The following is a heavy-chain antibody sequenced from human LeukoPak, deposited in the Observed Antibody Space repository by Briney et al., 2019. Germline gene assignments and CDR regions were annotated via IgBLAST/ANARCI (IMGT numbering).Heavy chain of an antibody. CDR3: ASIAARRDLRPPVP. Sequence: ASVQVSCKATGYTFTAYYMQWVRQAPGQGLEWMGWINPNSGTTNCAQKFQGRVTMTRDTSISTAYMELNRLRSDGTAIYYCASIAARRDLRPPVPWGQGTLVTVSS. J-gene: IGHJ5*02. D-gene: IGHD6-6*01. CDR1: GYTFTAYY. V-gene: IGHV1-2*02. CDR2: INPNSGTT.